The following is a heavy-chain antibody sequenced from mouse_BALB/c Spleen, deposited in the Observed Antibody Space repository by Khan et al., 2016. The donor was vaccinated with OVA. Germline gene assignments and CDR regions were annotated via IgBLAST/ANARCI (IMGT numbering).Heavy chain of an antibody. V-gene: IGHV9-1*02. CDR1: GYTFTSYG. J-gene: IGHJ1*01. Sequence: IELVQSGPGLKKPGETVKISCKASGYTFTSYGMNWVKQAPGKGLKWMGWINTYAGEPTYTDDFKGRIAFSLDTSASTAYLLISLLKNEDLAHYFCGRGAGYWYFDVWGAGTTVTVSS. CDR3: GRGAGYWYFDV. CDR2: INTYAGEP.